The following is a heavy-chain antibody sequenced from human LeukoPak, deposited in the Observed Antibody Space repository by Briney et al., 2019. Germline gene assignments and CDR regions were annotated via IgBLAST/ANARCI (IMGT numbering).Heavy chain of an antibody. Sequence: PGGSLRLSCAASGFTFSDYYMSWIRQAPGKGLEWVSYISSSGSTIYYADSVKGRFTISRDNAKNSLYLQMNSLRAEDTAVYYCARGAYCGGDCYSEGRDAFDIWGQGTMVTVSS. CDR3: ARGAYCGGDCYSEGRDAFDI. J-gene: IGHJ3*02. CDR2: ISSSGSTI. D-gene: IGHD2-21*02. V-gene: IGHV3-11*04. CDR1: GFTFSDYY.